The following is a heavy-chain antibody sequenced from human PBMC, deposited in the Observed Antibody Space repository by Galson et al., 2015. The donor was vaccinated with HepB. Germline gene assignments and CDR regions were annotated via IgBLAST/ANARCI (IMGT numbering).Heavy chain of an antibody. CDR1: GFTFSSYA. Sequence: SLRLSCAASGFTFSSYAMHWVRQAPGKGLEYVSAISSNGGSTYYANSVKGRFTISRDNSKNTLYLQMGSLRAEDMAVYYCARGDIVVVPAAIGLTYYYYGMDVWGQGTTVTVSS. CDR3: ARGDIVVVPAAIGLTYYYYGMDV. D-gene: IGHD2-2*01. J-gene: IGHJ6*02. V-gene: IGHV3-64*01. CDR2: ISSNGGST.